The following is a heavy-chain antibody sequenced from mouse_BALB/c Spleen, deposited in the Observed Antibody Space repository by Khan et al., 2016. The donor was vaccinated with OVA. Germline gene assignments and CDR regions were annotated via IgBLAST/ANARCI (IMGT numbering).Heavy chain of an antibody. V-gene: IGHV14-1*02. J-gene: IGHJ1*01. CDR3: ARDDCFCVRIDV. D-gene: IGHD2-3*01. CDR1: GFNSNDYY. CDR2: IDPDTGNT. Sequence: VQLKQSGAELVKPGTLVKLSCKASGFNSNDYYIHWVKQRPEQGLEWIGWIDPDTGNTLYDPKFQGRATITADKSSNTAYLQLSSLTSEDTAVYDCARDDCFCVRIDVWGAGTTVTVSS.